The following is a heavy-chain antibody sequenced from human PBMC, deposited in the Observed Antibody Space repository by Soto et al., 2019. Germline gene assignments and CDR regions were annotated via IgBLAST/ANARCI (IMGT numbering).Heavy chain of an antibody. V-gene: IGHV4-59*01. CDR1: GYSISSYY. D-gene: IGHD3-9*01. CDR2: IYYSGST. J-gene: IGHJ5*02. CDR3: ARCPIDHNWFDP. Sequence: PSETLSLTCTVSGYSISSYYWSWIRQPPGKGLEWIGYIYYSGSTNYNPSLKSRVTISVDTSKNQFSLKLRSVTAADTAVYYCARCPIDHNWFDPWGQGTLVTVSS.